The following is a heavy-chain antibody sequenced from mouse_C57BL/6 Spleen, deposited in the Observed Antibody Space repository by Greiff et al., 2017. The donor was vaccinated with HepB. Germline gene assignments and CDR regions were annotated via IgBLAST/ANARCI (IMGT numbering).Heavy chain of an antibody. CDR1: GYTFTSYG. J-gene: IGHJ2*01. Sequence: QVQLQQSGAELARPGASVKMSCKASGYTFTSYGISWVKQSTGQGLEWIGEIYPRSGNTYYNEKFKGKATLTADKSSSTAYMELRSLTSEDSAVYFKTRSNKVEATDYWGQGTTVTVSS. D-gene: IGHD1-1*01. V-gene: IGHV1-81*01. CDR2: IYPRSGNT. CDR3: TRSNKVEATDY.